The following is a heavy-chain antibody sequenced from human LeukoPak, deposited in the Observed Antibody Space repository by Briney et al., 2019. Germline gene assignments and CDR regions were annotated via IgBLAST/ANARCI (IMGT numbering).Heavy chain of an antibody. V-gene: IGHV3-21*01. CDR3: ARGPYGGFDY. J-gene: IGHJ4*02. CDR2: ISNSSSYI. D-gene: IGHD3-16*01. CDR1: GFTFSSYS. Sequence: GGSLRLSCAASGFTFSSYSMNWVRQAPGKGLEWVSSISNSSSYIYYADSVKGRFTISRDNAKNSLYLQTNSLRAEDTAVYYCARGPYGGFDYWGQGTLVTVSS.